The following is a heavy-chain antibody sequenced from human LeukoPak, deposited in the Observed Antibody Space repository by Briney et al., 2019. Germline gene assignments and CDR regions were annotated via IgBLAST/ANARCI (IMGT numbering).Heavy chain of an antibody. CDR3: ARASYGSGSYYNVFDY. V-gene: IGHV3-23*01. CDR1: GFTFSSFG. D-gene: IGHD3-10*01. CDR2: ITGSGGIT. J-gene: IGHJ4*02. Sequence: QTGGSLRLSCAASGFTFSSFGMTWVRQAPGKGLEWVSTITGSGGITYYADSVKGRFTISRDNSKNTLYLQMNSLRAEDTAVYYCARASYGSGSYYNVFDYWGQGTLVTVSS.